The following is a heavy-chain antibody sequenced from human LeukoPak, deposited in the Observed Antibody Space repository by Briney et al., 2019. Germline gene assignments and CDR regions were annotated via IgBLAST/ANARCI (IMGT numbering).Heavy chain of an antibody. CDR1: GGSISSGGYY. CDR3: ARTLAYRSASASFDL. D-gene: IGHD6-6*01. J-gene: IGHJ5*02. CDR2: IYHSGST. V-gene: IGHV4-30-2*01. Sequence: PSQTLSLTCTVSGGSISSGGYYWSWIRQPPGKGLEWIGYIYHSGSTSYNPSLKSRVTVSVDRSKNQFSLKLSSVTAADTAMYYCARTLAYRSASASFDLWGQGTLVTVPS.